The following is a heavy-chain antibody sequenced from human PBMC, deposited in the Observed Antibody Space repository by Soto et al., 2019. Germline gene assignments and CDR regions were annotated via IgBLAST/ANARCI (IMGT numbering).Heavy chain of an antibody. Sequence: PGGSLRLSCAASGFTFSSDAMSWVRQAPGKGLEWVSGISGSGSSTYSADSGKGRFTISRDNSKNTVYVQMNSLRAEDTAVYYCAKTDSSTPSLWGQGTLVTVSS. D-gene: IGHD2-2*01. J-gene: IGHJ4*02. CDR1: GFTFSSDA. V-gene: IGHV3-23*01. CDR3: AKTDSSTPSL. CDR2: ISGSGSST.